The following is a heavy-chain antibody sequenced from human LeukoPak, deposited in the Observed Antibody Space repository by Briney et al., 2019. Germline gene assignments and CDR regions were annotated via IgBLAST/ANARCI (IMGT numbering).Heavy chain of an antibody. CDR3: ARGPFRGTGDGALDI. V-gene: IGHV4-34*01. D-gene: IGHD1-26*01. J-gene: IGHJ3*02. CDR1: GGSLSGYY. Sequence: PSETLSLTCAVYGGSLSGYYWSWIRQPPGKGLEWIGEINHSGSTHYNPSLTSRVTISVDTSKNQFSLRLSSVTAADTAIYYCARGPFRGTGDGALDIWGQGTMVTVS. CDR2: INHSGST.